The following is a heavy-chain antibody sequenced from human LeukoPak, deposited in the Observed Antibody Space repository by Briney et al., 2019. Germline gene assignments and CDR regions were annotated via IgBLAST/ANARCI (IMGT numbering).Heavy chain of an antibody. CDR3: AKDWDSWSGYSAFDI. Sequence: PGRSLRLSCAASGFTFSSYGMHWVRQAPGKGLEWVAVIWYDGSNKYYADSVKGRSTISRDNSKNTLYLQMNSLRAEDTAVYYCAKDWDSWSGYSAFDIWGQGTMVTVSS. V-gene: IGHV3-33*06. CDR1: GFTFSSYG. J-gene: IGHJ3*02. D-gene: IGHD3-3*01. CDR2: IWYDGSNK.